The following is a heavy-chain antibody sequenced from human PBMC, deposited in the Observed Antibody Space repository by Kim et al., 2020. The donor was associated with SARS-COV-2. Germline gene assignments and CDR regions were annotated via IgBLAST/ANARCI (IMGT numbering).Heavy chain of an antibody. Sequence: SETLSLTCTVSGGSISSGGYYWSWIRQHPGKGLEWIGYIYYSGSTYYNPSLKSRVTISVDTSKNQFSLKLSSVTAADTAVYYCAREYDILTGYSSGWFDPWGQGTLVTVSS. CDR2: IYYSGST. D-gene: IGHD3-9*01. CDR1: GGSISSGGYY. J-gene: IGHJ5*02. CDR3: AREYDILTGYSSGWFDP. V-gene: IGHV4-31*03.